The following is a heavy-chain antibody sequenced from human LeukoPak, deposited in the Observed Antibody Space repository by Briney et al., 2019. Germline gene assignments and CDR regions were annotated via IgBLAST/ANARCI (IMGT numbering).Heavy chain of an antibody. CDR1: GGSISSYY. V-gene: IGHV4-59*08. CDR3: ARLDNSGYYTLDY. D-gene: IGHD3-22*01. CDR2: IYYSGST. J-gene: IGHJ4*02. Sequence: SETLSLTCTVSGGSISSYYWSWIRQPPGKGLEWIGYIYYSGSTYYNPSLKSRVTIFVDTPKNHFSLKVNSVTAADTAVYYCARLDNSGYYTLDYWGQGTLVTVSS.